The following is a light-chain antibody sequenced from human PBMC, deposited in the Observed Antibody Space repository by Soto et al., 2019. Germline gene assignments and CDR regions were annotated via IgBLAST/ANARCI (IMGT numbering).Light chain of an antibody. CDR1: QIIATH. CDR2: AAS. CDR3: QQLSSYPLT. J-gene: IGKJ4*01. V-gene: IGKV1-9*01. Sequence: QLTQSPSSLSASVGDRVTITCRASQIIATHVAWYQQKPGQAPNLLIYAASTLQSGVPSRFSGGGSGTDFTLTISSLQPEDFATYYCQQLSSYPLTFVGGTKVEI.